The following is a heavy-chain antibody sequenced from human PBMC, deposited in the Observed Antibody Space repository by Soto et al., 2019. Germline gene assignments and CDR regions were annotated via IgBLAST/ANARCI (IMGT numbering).Heavy chain of an antibody. D-gene: IGHD6-13*01. V-gene: IGHV3-23*01. J-gene: IGHJ4*02. Sequence: PGGSLRLSCAASGFTFSSYAMSWVRQAPGEGLEWVSIVSGSGIYTYYADSVKGRFTISRDNSKNTLYLQVNSLRAEDTAVYYCAHSAGYSISWPKGGFNDWGLGTLVTVSS. CDR3: AHSAGYSISWPKGGFND. CDR2: VSGSGIYT. CDR1: GFTFSSYA.